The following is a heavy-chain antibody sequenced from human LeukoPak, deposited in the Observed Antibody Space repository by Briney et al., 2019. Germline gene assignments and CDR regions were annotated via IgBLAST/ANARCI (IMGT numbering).Heavy chain of an antibody. Sequence: SETLSLTCAVYGGSFSGYYWSWIRQPPGKGLEWIGEINHSGSTNYNPSLKSRVTISVDTSKNQFSLKLSSVTAADTAVYYCARASLLEWLSLLLDPWGQGTLVTVSS. CDR1: GGSFSGYY. CDR3: ARASLLEWLSLLLDP. CDR2: INHSGST. V-gene: IGHV4-34*01. D-gene: IGHD3-3*02. J-gene: IGHJ5*02.